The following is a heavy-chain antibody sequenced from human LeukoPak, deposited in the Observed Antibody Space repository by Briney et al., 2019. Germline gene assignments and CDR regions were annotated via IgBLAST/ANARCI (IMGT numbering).Heavy chain of an antibody. CDR3: ARAWTSTYYYYYYMDV. J-gene: IGHJ6*03. CDR2: IIPIFGTA. D-gene: IGHD3/OR15-3a*01. V-gene: IGHV1-69*13. Sequence: SVKVSCKASGYTFTSYAISWVRQAPGQGLEWMGGIIPIFGTANYAQKFQGRVTITADESTSTAYMELSSLRSEDTAVYYCARAWTSTYYYYYYMDVWGKGTTVTVSS. CDR1: GYTFTSYA.